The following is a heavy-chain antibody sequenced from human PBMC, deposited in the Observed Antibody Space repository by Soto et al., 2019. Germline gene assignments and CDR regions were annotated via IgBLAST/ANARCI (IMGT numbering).Heavy chain of an antibody. D-gene: IGHD2-15*01. V-gene: IGHV3-48*03. J-gene: IGHJ5*02. CDR1: GFTFSSYE. Sequence: LRLSCAASGFTFSSYEMNWVRQAPGKGLEWVSYISSSGSTIYYADSVKGRFTISRDNAKNSLYLQMNSLRAEDTAVYYCARDPLYCSGGSCYAALDPWGQGTLVTVSS. CDR2: ISSSGSTI. CDR3: ARDPLYCSGGSCYAALDP.